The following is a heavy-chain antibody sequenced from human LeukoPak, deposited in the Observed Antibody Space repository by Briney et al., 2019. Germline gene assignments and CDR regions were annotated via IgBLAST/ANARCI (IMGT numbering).Heavy chain of an antibody. CDR1: GFTFSSYG. CDR2: IKTKTDGGTI. V-gene: IGHV3-15*01. CDR3: TTDEWDP. D-gene: IGHD1-26*01. J-gene: IGHJ5*02. Sequence: GGSLRLSCAASGFTFSSYGMHWVRQAPGKGLEWVGRIKTKTDGGTIDYAAPVQGRFTISRDDSKNTLHLQMNSLKTEDTAMYYCTTDEWDPWGQGTLVTVSS.